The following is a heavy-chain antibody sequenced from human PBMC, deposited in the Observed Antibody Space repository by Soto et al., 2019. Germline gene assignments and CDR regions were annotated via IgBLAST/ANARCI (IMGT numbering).Heavy chain of an antibody. D-gene: IGHD2-15*01. CDR2: IFPGDFDT. J-gene: IGHJ4*02. Sequence: PGESLKISCKGFGYTFTAYWIGWVRQMPGKGLEWMGVIFPGDFDTRYSPSFEGQVTISADKSSSTAYLHWSSLKASDTALYYCARLDYIVTPVNIPTGPFDSWGQGTLVTVSS. CDR3: ARLDYIVTPVNIPTGPFDS. CDR1: GYTFTAYW. V-gene: IGHV5-51*01.